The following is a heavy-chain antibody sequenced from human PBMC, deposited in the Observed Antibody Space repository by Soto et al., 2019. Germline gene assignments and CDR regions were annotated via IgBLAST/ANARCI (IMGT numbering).Heavy chain of an antibody. CDR3: AKDYGYSYGSLGMDV. V-gene: IGHV3-30*18. CDR2: ISYDGSNK. Sequence: GGSLRLSCAASGLTFSTYGMHWVRQAPGMGLEWVAVISYDGSNKSYADSVKGRFTISRDNSKNTLYLQMNSLRPEDTAVYYCAKDYGYSYGSLGMDVWGQGTTVTVSS. CDR1: GLTFSTYG. D-gene: IGHD5-18*01. J-gene: IGHJ6*02.